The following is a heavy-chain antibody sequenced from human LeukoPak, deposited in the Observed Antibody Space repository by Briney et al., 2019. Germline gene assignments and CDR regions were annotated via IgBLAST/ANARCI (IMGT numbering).Heavy chain of an antibody. D-gene: IGHD3-10*01. V-gene: IGHV7-4-1*02. CDR3: ASLGLLWFGEAWFDP. J-gene: IGHJ5*02. CDR2: INTNTGNP. CDR1: GYTFTSYA. Sequence: ASVKVSCKASGYTFTSYAMNWVRQAPGQGLEWMGWINTNTGNPTYAQGFTGRFVFSLDTSVSTAYLQISSLKAEDTAVYYCASLGLLWFGEAWFDPWGQGTLVTVSS.